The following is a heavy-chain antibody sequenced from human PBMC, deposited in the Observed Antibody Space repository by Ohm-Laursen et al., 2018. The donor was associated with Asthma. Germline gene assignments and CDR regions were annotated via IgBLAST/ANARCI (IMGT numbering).Heavy chain of an antibody. CDR1: GYTFTGYY. CDR3: ATGLEPRNPSLQCDY. D-gene: IGHD1-1*01. Sequence: ASVKVSCKASGYTFTGYYMHWVRQAPGQGLEWMGRINPNSGGTNYAQKFQGRVTMTRDTSISTAYMELSRLRSDDTAVYYCATGLEPRNPSLQCDYWGQGTLVTVSS. CDR2: INPNSGGT. V-gene: IGHV1-2*06. J-gene: IGHJ4*02.